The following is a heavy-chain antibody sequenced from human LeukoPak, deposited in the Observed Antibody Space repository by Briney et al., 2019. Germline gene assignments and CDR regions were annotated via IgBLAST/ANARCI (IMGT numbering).Heavy chain of an antibody. CDR2: MYSGGST. D-gene: IGHD3-22*01. J-gene: IGHJ4*02. Sequence: PGGSLRLSCAASGFTVSSNYMSWVRQAPGKGLEWVSVMYSGGSTYYADSVKGRFTISRDNSKNTLYLQMNSLRAEDTAVYYCARGVNEYYYDSSGYYSGVYFDYWGQGTLVTVSS. V-gene: IGHV3-53*01. CDR1: GFTVSSNY. CDR3: ARGVNEYYYDSSGYYSGVYFDY.